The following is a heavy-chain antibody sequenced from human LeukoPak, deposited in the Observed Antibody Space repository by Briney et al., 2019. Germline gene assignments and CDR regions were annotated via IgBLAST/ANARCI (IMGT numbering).Heavy chain of an antibody. CDR2: ISNNGGYT. V-gene: IGHV3-23*01. Sequence: GGSLRLSCAASGFTFSSSAMSWVRQAPGKGLEWVSAISNNGGYTYYADSVQGRFTISRDNSKSTLCLQMNSLRAEDTAVYYCAKDRQLGFDYWGQGTLVTVSS. CDR3: AKDRQLGFDY. J-gene: IGHJ4*02. CDR1: GFTFSSSA. D-gene: IGHD6-13*01.